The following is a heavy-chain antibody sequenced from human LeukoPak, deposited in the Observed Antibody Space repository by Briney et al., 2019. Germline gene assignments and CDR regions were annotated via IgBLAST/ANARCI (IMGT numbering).Heavy chain of an antibody. CDR3: ARRRDSSDGKDFDY. CDR1: GFTFSSYA. D-gene: IGHD3-22*01. J-gene: IGHJ4*02. Sequence: GGSLRPCCAASGFTFSSYAMSWVRQAPGKGLEWVSAISGSGGNTDCADSVKGRFTISRDNSKNTLYLQMISLRAEDTAVYYCARRRDSSDGKDFDYWGQGTLVTVSS. CDR2: ISGSGGNT. V-gene: IGHV3-23*01.